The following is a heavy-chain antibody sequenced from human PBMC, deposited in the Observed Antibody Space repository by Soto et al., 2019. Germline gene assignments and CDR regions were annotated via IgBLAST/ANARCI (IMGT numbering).Heavy chain of an antibody. CDR2: IVPDSGGT. V-gene: IGHV1-2*02. Sequence: QEQLVQSGAEVRRPGASVKVSCEASGYTFTAYYLHWVRQAPGQGLEWMGCIVPDSGGTNVAQKFQGRVTMNRDTSLSAAYMELSGLKSDDTYICSCARELQLGGHDGWGQGSLVTVSS. CDR3: ARELQLGGHDG. J-gene: IGHJ4*02. D-gene: IGHD4-4*01. CDR1: GYTFTAYY.